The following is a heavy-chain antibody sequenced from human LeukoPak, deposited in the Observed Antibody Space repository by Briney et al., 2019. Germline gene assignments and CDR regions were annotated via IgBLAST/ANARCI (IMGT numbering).Heavy chain of an antibody. V-gene: IGHV4-39*01. CDR1: GGSISSSSYY. Sequence: PSETLSLTCTVSGGSISSSSYYWGWIRQPPGKGLEWIGSIYYSGSTYYNPSLKSRVTISVDTSKNQFSLKLSSVTAADTAVYYCARLAVGATFDYWGQGILVTVSS. D-gene: IGHD1-26*01. J-gene: IGHJ4*02. CDR3: ARLAVGATFDY. CDR2: IYYSGST.